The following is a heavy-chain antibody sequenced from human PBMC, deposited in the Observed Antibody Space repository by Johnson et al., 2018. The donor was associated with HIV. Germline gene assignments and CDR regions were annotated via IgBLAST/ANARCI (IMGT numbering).Heavy chain of an antibody. CDR1: GFTFSSYA. V-gene: IGHV3-30-3*01. J-gene: IGHJ3*02. Sequence: QVHLVESGGGVVQPGRSLRLSCAASGFTFSSYAMHWVRQAPGKGLEWVAVISYDGSNKYYADSVKGRFTISRDNSKNTLYLQMNSLRAEDTAIYYCAKDRRRSWYSDSDAFDI. CDR3: AKDRRRSWYSDSDAFDI. CDR2: ISYDGSNK. D-gene: IGHD6-13*01.